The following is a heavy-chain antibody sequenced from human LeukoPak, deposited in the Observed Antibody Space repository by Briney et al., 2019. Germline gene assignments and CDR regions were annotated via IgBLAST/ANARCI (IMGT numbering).Heavy chain of an antibody. Sequence: PGGSLRLSCAASGFTFSSYSMNWVRQAPGKGLEWVSYISSSGSTIYYADSVKGRFTISRDNAKNSLYLQMNSLRAEDTAVYYCAREWDSGSYFGYWGQGTLVTVSS. V-gene: IGHV3-48*04. CDR2: ISSSGSTI. CDR3: AREWDSGSYFGY. D-gene: IGHD1-26*01. CDR1: GFTFSSYS. J-gene: IGHJ4*02.